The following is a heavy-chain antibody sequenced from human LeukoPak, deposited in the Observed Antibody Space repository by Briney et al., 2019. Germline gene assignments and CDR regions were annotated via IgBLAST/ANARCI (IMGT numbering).Heavy chain of an antibody. Sequence: GGSLRLSCAASGLTFRNYAMTWVRQAPGKGLEWVSTISGDGTDKYFADSVKGRFTISRDNSKSTVSLQMDSLRVEDMAVYYCAKGEHYSFFDYWGQGTLVTVSS. CDR1: GLTFRNYA. D-gene: IGHD2-15*01. J-gene: IGHJ4*02. CDR3: AKGEHYSFFDY. V-gene: IGHV3-23*01. CDR2: ISGDGTDK.